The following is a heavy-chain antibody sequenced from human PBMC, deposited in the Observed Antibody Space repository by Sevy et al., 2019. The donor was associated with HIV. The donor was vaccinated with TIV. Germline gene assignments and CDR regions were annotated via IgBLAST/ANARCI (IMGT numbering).Heavy chain of an antibody. D-gene: IGHD2-2*01. V-gene: IGHV3-30*18. CDR2: ISYDGSNK. CDR3: AKARPRRGEYQLLSLPYFDY. CDR1: GFTFSNYG. J-gene: IGHJ4*02. Sequence: GGSLRLSCAASGFTFSNYGMHWVRQAPGKGLEWVAVISYDGSNKYYADSVKGRFTISRDNSKNTLYLQMNSLRAEDTAVYYCAKARPRRGEYQLLSLPYFDYWGQGTLVTVSS.